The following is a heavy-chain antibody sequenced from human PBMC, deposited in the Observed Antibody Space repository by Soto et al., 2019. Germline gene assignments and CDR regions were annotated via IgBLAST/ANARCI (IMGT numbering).Heavy chain of an antibody. D-gene: IGHD6-13*01. CDR1: GGSISTYY. J-gene: IGHJ5*02. Sequence: SETLSLTCTVSGGSISTYYWSWIRQPPGKGLEWIGYIYHRGTTNYSPSLKSRVTISVDTSKNQFSLKLSSVTAADTAVYYCARDKQLPAAGMGGWFDPWGQGTLVTVSS. CDR3: ARDKQLPAAGMGGWFDP. V-gene: IGHV4-59*01. CDR2: IYHRGTT.